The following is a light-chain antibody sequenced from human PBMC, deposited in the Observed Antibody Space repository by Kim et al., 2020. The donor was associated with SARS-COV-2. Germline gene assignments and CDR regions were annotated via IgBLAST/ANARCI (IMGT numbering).Light chain of an antibody. V-gene: IGLV2-8*01. CDR3: SSYTSRDTLL. CDR1: SSDIGGHNF. J-gene: IGLJ3*02. CDR2: EVT. Sequence: GQSVAISCTGTSSDIGGHNFVSWYQQHPGKAPKLLIYEVTHRPSGVPDRFSGSKSGNTASLTVSGLQPEDEADYYCSSYTSRDTLLFGGGTQLTVL.